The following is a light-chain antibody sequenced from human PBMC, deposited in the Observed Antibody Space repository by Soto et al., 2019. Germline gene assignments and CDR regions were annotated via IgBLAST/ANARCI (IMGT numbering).Light chain of an antibody. CDR3: QQASSFPWT. Sequence: IQLDQSPSSVSASVGDRVTVTCRASQSVASRLAWYQQKPGKAPKLLIYAAAKLQTGVPSRFSGTGSETDFTLTINSLQPEDFATYYCQQASSFPWTFGQGTRVDVK. V-gene: IGKV1-12*01. CDR2: AAA. J-gene: IGKJ1*01. CDR1: QSVASR.